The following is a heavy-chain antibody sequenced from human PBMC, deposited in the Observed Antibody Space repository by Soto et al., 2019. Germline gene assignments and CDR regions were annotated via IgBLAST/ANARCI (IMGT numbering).Heavy chain of an antibody. CDR1: GLTLSDYY. CDR3: AADPYYYASGY. D-gene: IGHD3-10*01. V-gene: IGHV3-11*01. Sequence: GGSLRLSCAASGLTLSDYYMTWIRQAPGKGLEWVSYISHSGSTIYYADSVKGRFTVSRDNAKNSLYLQVSSLRAEDTAVYYCAADPYYYASGYWGQGTLVTVSS. CDR2: ISHSGSTI. J-gene: IGHJ4*02.